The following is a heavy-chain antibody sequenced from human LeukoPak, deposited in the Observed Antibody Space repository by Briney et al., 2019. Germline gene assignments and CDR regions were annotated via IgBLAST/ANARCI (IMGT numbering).Heavy chain of an antibody. CDR2: IYYSGST. CDR3: ARENYDPYYYGMDV. Sequence: SETLSLTCTVSGGSISSYYWSWIRQPPGKGPEWIGYIYYSGSTNYNPSLKSRVTISVDTSKNQFSLKLSSVTAADTAVYYCARENYDPYYYGMDVWGQGTTVTVSS. CDR1: GGSISSYY. V-gene: IGHV4-59*01. J-gene: IGHJ6*02. D-gene: IGHD5-12*01.